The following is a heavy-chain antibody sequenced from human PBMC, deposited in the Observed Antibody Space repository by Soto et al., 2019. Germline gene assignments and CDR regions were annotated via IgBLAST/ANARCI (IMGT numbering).Heavy chain of an antibody. J-gene: IGHJ4*02. CDR1: AYTFTDYY. V-gene: IGHV1-2*02. D-gene: IGHD3-10*02. CDR2: ISPYSGGS. CDR3: ARSPTTMFQTLDY. Sequence: ASVKVSCKTSAYTFTDYYIHWVRQAPGQGLEWMAWISPYSGGSNYAQVFQGRVTVTRDTSITTAYMELNGLRSDDTAVYFCARSPTTMFQTLDYWGPGTLVTVSS.